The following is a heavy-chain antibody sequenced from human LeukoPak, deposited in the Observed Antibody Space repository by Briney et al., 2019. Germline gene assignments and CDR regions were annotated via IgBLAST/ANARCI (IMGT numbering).Heavy chain of an antibody. J-gene: IGHJ4*02. V-gene: IGHV4-4*07. CDR3: ARKTRMVRGVIKGARTFDY. D-gene: IGHD3-10*01. CDR2: IYTSGST. Sequence: PSETLSLTCTVSGGSISSYYWSWIRQPAGKGLEWIGRIYTSGSTNYNPSLKSRVTMSVDTSKNQFSLKLSSMTAADTAVYYCARKTRMVRGVIKGARTFDYWGQGTLVTVSS. CDR1: GGSISSYY.